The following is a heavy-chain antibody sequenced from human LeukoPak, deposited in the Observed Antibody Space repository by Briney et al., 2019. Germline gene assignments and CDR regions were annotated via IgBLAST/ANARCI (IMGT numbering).Heavy chain of an antibody. CDR1: GFTFSNFD. Sequence: GGSLRLSCAGSGFTFSNFDMNWVRQAPGKGLDWVSAIRAGGEDTFYADSVKGRFTISRDNSKNMLYLQMNSLRAEDTAVYYCARDGIVGATSSDAFDIWGQGTMVTVSS. D-gene: IGHD1-26*01. CDR3: ARDGIVGATSSDAFDI. V-gene: IGHV3-23*01. CDR2: IRAGGEDT. J-gene: IGHJ3*02.